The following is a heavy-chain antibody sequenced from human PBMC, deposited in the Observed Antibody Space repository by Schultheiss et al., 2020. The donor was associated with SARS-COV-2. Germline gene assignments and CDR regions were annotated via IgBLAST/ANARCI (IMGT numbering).Heavy chain of an antibody. CDR2: IYYSGST. J-gene: IGHJ6*02. CDR3: ARATTVTTLSYYYGMDV. D-gene: IGHD4-11*01. CDR1: GGSFSGYY. V-gene: IGHV4-59*01. Sequence: SETLSLTCAVYGGSFSGYYWSWIRQPPGKGLEWIGYIYYSGSTNYNPSLKSRVTISVDTSKNQFSLKLSSVTAADTAVYFCARATTVTTLSYYYGMDVWGQGTTVTVSS.